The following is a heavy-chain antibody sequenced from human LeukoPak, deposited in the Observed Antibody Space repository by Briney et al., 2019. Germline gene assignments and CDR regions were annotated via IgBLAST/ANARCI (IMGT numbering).Heavy chain of an antibody. CDR1: GYTFTSYG. V-gene: IGHV1-18*01. Sequence: ASVKVSCKASGYTFTSYGISWVRQAPGQGLEWMGWISAYNGNTNYAQKLQDRVTMTTDTSTSTAYMELRSLRSDDTAVYYCARQGWLVDRYDFDYWGQGTLVTVSS. D-gene: IGHD6-19*01. CDR3: ARQGWLVDRYDFDY. J-gene: IGHJ4*02. CDR2: ISAYNGNT.